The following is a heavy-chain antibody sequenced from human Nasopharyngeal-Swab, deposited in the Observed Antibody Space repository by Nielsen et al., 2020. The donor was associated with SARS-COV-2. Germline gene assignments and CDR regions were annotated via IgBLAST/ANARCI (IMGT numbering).Heavy chain of an antibody. CDR1: GGSISSSSYY. Sequence: GSLRLSCTVSGGSISSSSYYWGWIRQPPGKGLEWIGGIYYSGSTYYNPSLKSRVTISVDTSKNQFSLKLSSVTAADTAVYYCARIKGYQLLSSAAPNWFDPWGQGTLVTVSS. V-gene: IGHV4-39*07. CDR2: IYYSGST. CDR3: ARIKGYQLLSSAAPNWFDP. D-gene: IGHD2-2*01. J-gene: IGHJ5*02.